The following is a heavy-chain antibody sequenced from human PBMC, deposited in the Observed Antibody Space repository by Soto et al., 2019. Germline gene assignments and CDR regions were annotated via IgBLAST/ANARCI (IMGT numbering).Heavy chain of an antibody. D-gene: IGHD2-21*01. CDR2: ISAGGNTK. CDR3: AKESGGERYAAYFDL. Sequence: QVQLVESGGGVVQPGTSLRLACEASGFTLSNIGMQWVRQAPGKGLEWVAVISAGGNTKYYADSVKGRFTISRDNFKNTLFLQMNSLRTEATAVYYCAKESGGERYAAYFDLWGQGTRVTVSS. V-gene: IGHV3-30*18. J-gene: IGHJ4*02. CDR1: GFTLSNIG.